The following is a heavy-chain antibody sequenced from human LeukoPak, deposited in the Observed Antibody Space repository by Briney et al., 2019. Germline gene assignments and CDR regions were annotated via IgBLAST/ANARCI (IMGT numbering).Heavy chain of an antibody. CDR3: ARDPTSSDSSDY. V-gene: IGHV1-2*02. CDR2: INPNSDDT. CDR1: GYTFTGYY. J-gene: IGHJ4*02. D-gene: IGHD3-22*01. Sequence: GASVNVSCKASGYTFTGYYMHWVRQAPGQGLEWMGWINPNSDDTNYAQKFQGRVTMTRDTSISTAYMELSRLRSDDTAVYYCARDPTSSDSSDYWGQGTLVTVSS.